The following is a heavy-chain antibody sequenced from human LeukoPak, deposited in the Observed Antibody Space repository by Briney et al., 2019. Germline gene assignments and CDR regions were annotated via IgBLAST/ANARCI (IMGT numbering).Heavy chain of an antibody. CDR2: ISANSGKT. V-gene: IGHV1-18*01. CDR1: GYFFTDYG. J-gene: IGHJ3*02. D-gene: IGHD3-22*01. Sequence: ASVKVSCKASGYFFTDYGISWVRQAPGQGLEWMGWISANSGKTVYAQRLLGRVTMTTDTSTSTAYMELRSLKSDDTAVYYCASLKNYYDSSGYLVTDAFDIWGQGTMVTVSS. CDR3: ASLKNYYDSSGYLVTDAFDI.